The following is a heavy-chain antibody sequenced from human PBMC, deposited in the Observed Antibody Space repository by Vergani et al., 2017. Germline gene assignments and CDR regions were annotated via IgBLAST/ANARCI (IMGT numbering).Heavy chain of an antibody. V-gene: IGHV4-59*08. CDR3: ARFXVVPAAMKAYGMDV. Sequence: QVQLQESGPGLVKPSETLSLTCTVSGGSISSYYWSWIRQPPGKGLEWIGYIYYSGSTNYNPSLKSRVTISVDTSKNQFSLKLSSVTAADTAVYYCARFXVVPAAMKAYGMDVWGQGTTVTVSS. D-gene: IGHD2-2*01. CDR2: IYYSGST. CDR1: GGSISSYY. J-gene: IGHJ6*02.